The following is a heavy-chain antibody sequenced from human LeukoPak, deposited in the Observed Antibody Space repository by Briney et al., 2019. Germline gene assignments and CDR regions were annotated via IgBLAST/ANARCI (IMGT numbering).Heavy chain of an antibody. Sequence: ASVKVSCKASGGTFISYAISWVRQAPGQGLEWMGGIIPIFGTANYAQKFQGRVTITADESTSTAYMELSSLRSEDTAVYYCAKDYGDSPVYYYYGMDVWGQGTTVTVSS. CDR3: AKDYGDSPVYYYYGMDV. V-gene: IGHV1-69*01. J-gene: IGHJ6*02. CDR1: GGTFISYA. CDR2: IIPIFGTA. D-gene: IGHD4-17*01.